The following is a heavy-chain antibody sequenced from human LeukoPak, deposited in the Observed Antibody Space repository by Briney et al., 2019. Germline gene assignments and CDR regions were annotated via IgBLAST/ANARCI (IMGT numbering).Heavy chain of an antibody. CDR1: GFTFISSA. Sequence: GTSVKVSCKASGFTFISSAMQWVRQARAQGLEWIGWIVVASGNTDYALRFQERVSITRDMSTSTVYMELSSLRSDDTAVYYCAADSEGGAAFEFWGQGTLVTVSS. D-gene: IGHD1-26*01. J-gene: IGHJ4*02. CDR3: AADSEGGAAFEF. V-gene: IGHV1-58*02. CDR2: IVVASGNT.